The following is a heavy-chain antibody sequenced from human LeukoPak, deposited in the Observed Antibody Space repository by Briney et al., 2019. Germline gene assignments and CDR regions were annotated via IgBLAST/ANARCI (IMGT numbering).Heavy chain of an antibody. CDR3: VRSQDSDYSPFDY. J-gene: IGHJ4*02. V-gene: IGHV5-51*01. CDR2: IYPSDSDR. CDR1: GYTFTNHW. Sequence: GASLKISCQASGYTFTNHWIGWVRLLPGIGLEWMGIIYPSDSDRRYSPSFQGQVTISTDKSISAAYLEWNSLEASDTAIYYCVRSQDSDYSPFDYWGQGTLVSVSS. D-gene: IGHD4-11*01.